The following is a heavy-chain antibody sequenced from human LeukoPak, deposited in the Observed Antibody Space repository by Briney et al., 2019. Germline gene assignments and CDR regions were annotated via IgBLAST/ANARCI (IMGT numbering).Heavy chain of an antibody. Sequence: GGSLRLSCAASGFTFSSYSMNWVRQAPGKGLEWVSSISSSSSYIYYADSVKGRFTISRDNAKNSLYLQMNSLRAEDTAVYYCARQASYDFWSGYPENWFDPWGRGTLVTVSS. V-gene: IGHV3-21*01. D-gene: IGHD3-3*01. J-gene: IGHJ5*02. CDR2: ISSSSSYI. CDR1: GFTFSSYS. CDR3: ARQASYDFWSGYPENWFDP.